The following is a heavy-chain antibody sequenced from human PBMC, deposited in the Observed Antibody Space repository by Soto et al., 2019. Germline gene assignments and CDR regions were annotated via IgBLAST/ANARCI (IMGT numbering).Heavy chain of an antibody. J-gene: IGHJ4*02. CDR1: GFPFSHYA. CDR3: GKEIRGSCWFVCDY. Sequence: VQLLESGGGLVQPGGSLRLSCAASGFPFSHYAMSWVRQAPGKRLEWVSTISGSGNDASYADSVRGRFTISRDNSRDTLYLQMNSLRADDTAVYYCGKEIRGSCWFVCDYWSQGELVTVSS. D-gene: IGHD6-19*01. V-gene: IGHV3-23*01. CDR2: ISGSGNDA.